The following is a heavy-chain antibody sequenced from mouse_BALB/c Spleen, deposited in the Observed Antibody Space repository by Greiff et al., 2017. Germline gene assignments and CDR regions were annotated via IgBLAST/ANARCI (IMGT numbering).Heavy chain of an antibody. D-gene: IGHD4-1*01. J-gene: IGHJ2*01. Sequence: QVQLKQSGPELEKPGASVKISCKASGYSFTGYNMNWVKQRPGQGLEWIGEINPSNGRTNYNEKFKSKATLTVDKSSSTAYMQLSSLTSEDSAVYYCARTGFDYWGQGTTLTVSS. CDR3: ARTGFDY. CDR1: GYSFTGYN. CDR2: INPSNGRT. V-gene: IGHV1S81*02.